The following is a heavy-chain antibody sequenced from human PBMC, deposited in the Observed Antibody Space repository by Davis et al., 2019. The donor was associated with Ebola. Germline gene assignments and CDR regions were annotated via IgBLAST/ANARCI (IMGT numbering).Heavy chain of an antibody. CDR1: GGSISSNY. V-gene: IGHV4-59*12. CDR2: IYYSGTT. Sequence: SETLSLTCTVSGGSISSNYWSWIRQPPGKGPEWIGHIYYSGTTSYNPSLKSRVSMSVDTSKKQFSLKVTSVTAADTAVYYCARGLFWSGLDVWGQGTTVTVSS. D-gene: IGHD1-1*01. CDR3: ARGLFWSGLDV. J-gene: IGHJ6*02.